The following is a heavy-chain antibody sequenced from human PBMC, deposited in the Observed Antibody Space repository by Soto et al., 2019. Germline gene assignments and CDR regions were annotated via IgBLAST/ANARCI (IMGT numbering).Heavy chain of an antibody. V-gene: IGHV3-23*01. J-gene: IGHJ4*02. Sequence: GGSLRLSCAASGFAFSTHGMSWVRQPPGRGLDWVSSISGSDDSTFYADSVQGRFTISRDKSKNTVYLQMNSLGAEDTGVYYCAKGASYLDYWGQGALVTVSS. CDR3: AKGASYLDY. CDR2: ISGSDDST. CDR1: GFAFSTHG.